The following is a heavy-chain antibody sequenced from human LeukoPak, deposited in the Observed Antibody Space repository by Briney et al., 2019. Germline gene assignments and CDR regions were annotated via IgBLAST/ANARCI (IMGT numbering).Heavy chain of an antibody. J-gene: IGHJ4*02. CDR1: GHTLSELS. CDR3: ATELAAAEPFYYFDY. Sequence: EASVKVSCKVSGHTLSELSIHWVRQAPGKGPEWLGGFDPEDLETTYAQNFQGRVTMTEDTSTDTAYMELSSLRSEDTAVYYCATELAAAEPFYYFDYWGQGTLVTVSS. CDR2: FDPEDLET. D-gene: IGHD6-13*01. V-gene: IGHV1-24*01.